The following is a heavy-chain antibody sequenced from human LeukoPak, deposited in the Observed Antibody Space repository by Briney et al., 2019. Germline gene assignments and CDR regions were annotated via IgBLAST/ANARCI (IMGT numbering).Heavy chain of an antibody. CDR2: IYHSGST. D-gene: IGHD5-24*01. J-gene: IGHJ6*03. CDR1: GGSISSSNW. V-gene: IGHV4-4*02. CDR3: ARVRDPYYYYMDV. Sequence: ASGTLSLTCAVSGGSISSSNWWSWIRQPPGKGLEWIGEIYHSGSTNYNPSLKSRVTISVDRSKNQFSLKLSSVTAADTAMFYCARVRDPYYYYMDVWGKGTTVTVSS.